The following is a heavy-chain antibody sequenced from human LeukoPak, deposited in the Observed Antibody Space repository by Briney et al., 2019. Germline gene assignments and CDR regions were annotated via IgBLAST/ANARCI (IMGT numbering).Heavy chain of an antibody. CDR2: ISASGDVT. J-gene: IGHJ4*02. CDR1: RFSFSAYP. CDR3: AKDRPPYSYENYTPDY. D-gene: IGHD5-18*01. Sequence: GGSLRLSCEASRFSFSAYPMGWVRRAPGKGLEWVSGISASGDVTFHADPLQGRFTISRDNSKNTLYLQMNSLRAEDTAVYYCAKDRPPYSYENYTPDYWGQGTLVTVSS. V-gene: IGHV3-23*01.